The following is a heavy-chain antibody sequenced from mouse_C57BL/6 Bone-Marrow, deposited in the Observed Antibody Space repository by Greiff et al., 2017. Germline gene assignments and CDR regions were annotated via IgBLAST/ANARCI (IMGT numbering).Heavy chain of an antibody. Sequence: VNLMESGAELVKPGASVKISCKASGYAFSSYWMNWVKQRPGKGLEWIGQIYPGDGDTNYNGKFKGKATLTGDKSSSTAYMQLSRLTSEDSAVXFCARSNYYCSSLDYWGQGTTLTVSS. V-gene: IGHV1-80*01. CDR2: IYPGDGDT. J-gene: IGHJ2*01. CDR3: ARSNYYCSSLDY. CDR1: GYAFSSYW. D-gene: IGHD1-1*01.